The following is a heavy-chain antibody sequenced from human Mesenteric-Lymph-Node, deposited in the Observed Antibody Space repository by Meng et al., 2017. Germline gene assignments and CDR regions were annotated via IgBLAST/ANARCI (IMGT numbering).Heavy chain of an antibody. V-gene: IGHV1-2*06. CDR3: AREEGPSSSWYVDY. CDR1: GYTFTDYY. J-gene: IGHJ4*02. Sequence: QVQLVQSGAEVKKPGASVKGSFKSSGYTFTDYYMQWVRQAPGQGLEWMGRLNPNRGDTNYAQKLQGRVTMTRDTSISTAYMELSRLTSDDTAVYYCAREEGPSSSWYVDYWGQGTLVTVSS. CDR2: LNPNRGDT. D-gene: IGHD6-13*01.